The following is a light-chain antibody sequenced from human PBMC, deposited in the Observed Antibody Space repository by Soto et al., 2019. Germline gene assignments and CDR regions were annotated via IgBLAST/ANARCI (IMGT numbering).Light chain of an antibody. Sequence: IQMTQSPSSLSASVGDRVTITCQASEDISNYLNWYQQKPGQAPKLQIYDAANLETWFPSRFSGSGSGTDSTFTISSLQPEDIATYYCQQYDNRLLTFGGGNKVEI. CDR1: EDISNY. V-gene: IGKV1-33*01. CDR2: DAA. CDR3: QQYDNRLLT. J-gene: IGKJ4*01.